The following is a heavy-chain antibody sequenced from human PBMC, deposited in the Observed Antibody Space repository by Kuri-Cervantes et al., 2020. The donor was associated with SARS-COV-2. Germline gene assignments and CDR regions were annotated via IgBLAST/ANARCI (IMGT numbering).Heavy chain of an antibody. J-gene: IGHJ6*02. Sequence: SLKISCAASGITFSSYEMHWVRQATGKGLEWVSANGNSGDTYYPGTVKGRFTISRENAKNSLYLQMNSLRAGDTAVYYCARDLGGERFGGMDVWGQGTMVTVSS. CDR2: NGNSGDT. CDR3: ARDLGGERFGGMDV. V-gene: IGHV3-13*01. D-gene: IGHD3-16*01. CDR1: GITFSSYE.